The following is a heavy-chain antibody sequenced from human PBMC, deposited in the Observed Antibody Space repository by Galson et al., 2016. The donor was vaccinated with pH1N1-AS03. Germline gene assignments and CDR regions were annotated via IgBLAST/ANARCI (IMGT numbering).Heavy chain of an antibody. Sequence: SLRLSCAASGFSFDDYAMHWVRQAPGKGLEWVSSISWNSDKITYADSVKGRFTISRDNAKNSLYLEMNSLRAEDTALYYCAKDIGVLMVYTEGPFDYWGPGNLVTVSS. J-gene: IGHJ4*02. V-gene: IGHV3-9*01. CDR1: GFSFDDYA. CDR3: AKDIGVLMVYTEGPFDY. D-gene: IGHD2-8*01. CDR2: ISWNSDKI.